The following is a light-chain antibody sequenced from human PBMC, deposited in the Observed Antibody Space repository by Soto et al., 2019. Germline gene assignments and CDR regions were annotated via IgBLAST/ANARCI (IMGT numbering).Light chain of an antibody. CDR1: QSVSSV. V-gene: IGKV3-15*01. J-gene: IGKJ2*01. CDR2: GAS. CDR3: QQYNNWPHT. Sequence: EIVMTQSPATLSVSPGERATLSCRASQSVSSVLAWYQQKPGQVPRLLIYGASTRATGIPARFSGSGSGTEFTLTISSLQSEDSAVYYCQQYNNWPHTFGQGTKLEIK.